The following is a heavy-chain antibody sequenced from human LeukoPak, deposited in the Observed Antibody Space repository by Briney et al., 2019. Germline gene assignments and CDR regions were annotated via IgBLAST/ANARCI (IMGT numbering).Heavy chain of an antibody. D-gene: IGHD1-26*01. CDR1: GLTFSRYW. Sequence: PGGSLRPSCAASGLTFSRYWMSWVRLAPGKGLEWVANIKQDGSEKYYVDSVKGRFTISRDNAKNSLYLQMDSLRAEDTAVYYCARPSRSESFYWGQGTLVTVSS. CDR3: ARPSRSESFY. V-gene: IGHV3-7*03. J-gene: IGHJ4*02. CDR2: IKQDGSEK.